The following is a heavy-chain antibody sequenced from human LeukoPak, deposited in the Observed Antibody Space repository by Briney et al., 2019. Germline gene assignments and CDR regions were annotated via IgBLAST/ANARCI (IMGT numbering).Heavy chain of an antibody. Sequence: SETLSLTCAVYGGSFSGYYWSWIRQPPGKGLEWIGEINHSGSTNYNPSLKSRVTISVDTSKNQFSLKLTSVTAADTAVYYCARGHDGVVGWFAPWGRGTLVTVSS. D-gene: IGHD2-15*01. CDR1: GGSFSGYY. CDR3: ARGHDGVVGWFAP. J-gene: IGHJ5*02. V-gene: IGHV4-34*01. CDR2: INHSGST.